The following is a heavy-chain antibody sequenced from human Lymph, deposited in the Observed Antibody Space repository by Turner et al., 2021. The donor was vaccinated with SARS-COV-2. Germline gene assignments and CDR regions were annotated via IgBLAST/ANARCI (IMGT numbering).Heavy chain of an antibody. CDR1: RFPFSNYA. D-gene: IGHD1-26*01. Sequence: VPLVETAGGVVHPGRSLLPPCAASRFPFSNYAMHWVRQAPGKGLEWVTLISYDGSNKYYADSVKGRFTISRENYKNTLSLQMNSLRAEDTAVYYCARGLGGNYYFFDYWGQGTLVTVSS. J-gene: IGHJ4*02. V-gene: IGHV3-30-3*01. CDR3: ARGLGGNYYFFDY. CDR2: ISYDGSNK.